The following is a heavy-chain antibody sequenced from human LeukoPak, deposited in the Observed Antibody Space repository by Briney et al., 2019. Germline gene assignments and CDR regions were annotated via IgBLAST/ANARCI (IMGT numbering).Heavy chain of an antibody. CDR2: ISYDGSDK. D-gene: IGHD3-3*01. Sequence: AGSLRLSCTASGFTFSSHAMHWVRQAPGKGLEWVALISYDGSDKYYADSVKGRFTISRDNSKNTLYLQMNNLRSEDTAVYYCPRDPGSLEFYYYMDVWGKGTTVTVSS. CDR3: PRDPGSLEFYYYMDV. CDR1: GFTFSSHA. V-gene: IGHV3-30*04. J-gene: IGHJ6*03.